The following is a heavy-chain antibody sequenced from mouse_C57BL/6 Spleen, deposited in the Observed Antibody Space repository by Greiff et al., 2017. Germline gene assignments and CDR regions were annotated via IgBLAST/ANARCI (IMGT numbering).Heavy chain of an antibody. CDR1: GYTFTSYW. J-gene: IGHJ4*01. V-gene: IGHV1-55*01. CDR2: IYPGSGST. Sequence: VQLQQPGAELVKPGASVKMSCKASGYTFTSYWITWVKQRPGQGLEWIGDIYPGSGSTNYNEKFKSKATLTVDTSSSTAYMQLSSLTSEDSAVYYCARSGGNSDYAMDYWGQGTSVTVTS. CDR3: ARSGGNSDYAMDY. D-gene: IGHD2-1*01.